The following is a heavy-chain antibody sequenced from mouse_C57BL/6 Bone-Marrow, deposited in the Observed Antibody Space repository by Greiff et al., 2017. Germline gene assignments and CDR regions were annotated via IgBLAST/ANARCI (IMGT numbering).Heavy chain of an antibody. V-gene: IGHV5-4*01. CDR3: ARDEYDSNEFAY. CDR1: GFTFSSYA. J-gene: IGHJ3*01. Sequence: DVMLVESGGGLVKPGGSLKLSCAASGFTFSSYAMSWVRQTPEKRLEWVATISDGGSYTYYPDNVKGRFTISRDNAKNNLYLQMSHLKSEDTAMYSCARDEYDSNEFAYWGQGTLVTVSA. CDR2: ISDGGSYT. D-gene: IGHD2-5*01.